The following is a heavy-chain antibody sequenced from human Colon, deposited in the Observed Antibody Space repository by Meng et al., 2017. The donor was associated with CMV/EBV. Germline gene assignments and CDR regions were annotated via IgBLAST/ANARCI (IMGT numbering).Heavy chain of an antibody. CDR1: EYTFTGYY. CDR3: ARDWYPGDRRGSFDY. V-gene: IGHV1-2*02. CDR2: INPNSGGT. Sequence: GQLVPSGGEVTKAGASVKVSCKASEYTFTGYYMHWVRQAPGQGLEWMGWINPNSGGTNYAQKFQGRVTMTRDTSITTAYMELSRLRSDDTAVYYCARDWYPGDRRGSFDYWGQGTLVTVSS. J-gene: IGHJ4*02. D-gene: IGHD3-22*01.